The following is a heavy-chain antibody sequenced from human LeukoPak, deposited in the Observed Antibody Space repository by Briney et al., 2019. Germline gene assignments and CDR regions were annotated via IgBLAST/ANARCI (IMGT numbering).Heavy chain of an antibody. CDR1: GFTFSSYA. Sequence: PGGSLRLSCAASGFTFSSYAMTWVRQAPGEGLEWVSAISGNDGTTYYADSVKGRFTISRDNSKNTLYLQMNSLRAEDTALYYCAKALYDSGAYSFDYWGQGTLVTVSS. V-gene: IGHV3-23*01. D-gene: IGHD3-22*01. CDR2: ISGNDGTT. J-gene: IGHJ4*02. CDR3: AKALYDSGAYSFDY.